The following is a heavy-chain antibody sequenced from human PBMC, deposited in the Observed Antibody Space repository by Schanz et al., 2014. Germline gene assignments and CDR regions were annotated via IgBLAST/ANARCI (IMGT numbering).Heavy chain of an antibody. V-gene: IGHV3-48*01. D-gene: IGHD1-1*01. CDR1: GFTFSDYS. CDR2: IRSSSTPI. Sequence: EVQLVESGGGWVQPGGSLRLSCAASGFTFSDYSMNWVRQAPGKGPEWVSYIRSSSTPIYYADSVKGRFTISRDNAKNSLYLQMSSLRAEDTAVYYCARGRVLESWGQGTLVTVSS. J-gene: IGHJ5*02. CDR3: ARGRVLES.